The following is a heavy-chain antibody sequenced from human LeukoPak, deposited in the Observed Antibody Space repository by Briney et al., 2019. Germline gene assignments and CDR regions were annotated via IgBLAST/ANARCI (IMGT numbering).Heavy chain of an antibody. Sequence: GASVKVSCKTSGGTFNNFAISWVRQAPGQGLEWLGGIMPLFGTAGYAQKFQGRVTITKDESTRTVYLELTSLTSDDTAVYYCARDVHGDYGSGWFDPWGQGTLVSVSS. CDR2: IMPLFGTA. CDR3: ARDVHGDYGSGWFDP. V-gene: IGHV1-69*05. J-gene: IGHJ5*02. D-gene: IGHD4-17*01. CDR1: GGTFNNFA.